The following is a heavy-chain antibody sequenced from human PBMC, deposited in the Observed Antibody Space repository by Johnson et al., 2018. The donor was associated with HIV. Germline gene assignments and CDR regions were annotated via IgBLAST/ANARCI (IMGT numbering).Heavy chain of an antibody. D-gene: IGHD2-15*01. V-gene: IGHV3-30*02. CDR3: AKAQRVDCSGGSCYHDAFDI. Sequence: QVQLVESGGGVVQPGGSLRLSCAASGFTFSSYGMHLVRQAPGKGLEWVAFIRYDGSNKYYADSVKGRFTISRDISKNTLYLQMNSLRAEDTAVYYCAKAQRVDCSGGSCYHDAFDIWGQGTMVTVSS. CDR1: GFTFSSYG. CDR2: IRYDGSNK. J-gene: IGHJ3*02.